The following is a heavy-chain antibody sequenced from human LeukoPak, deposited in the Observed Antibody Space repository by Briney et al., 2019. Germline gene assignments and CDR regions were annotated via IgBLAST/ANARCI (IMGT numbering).Heavy chain of an antibody. D-gene: IGHD3-22*01. Sequence: GGSLRLSCAASGFTFSNYAMIWVRQAPGKGLEWVSAISGSGGSTYYADSVKGRFTISRDNSKNTLYLQMNSLRAEDTAVYYCAKDYLYYYDSSGNDAFDIWGQGTMVTVSS. J-gene: IGHJ3*02. V-gene: IGHV3-23*01. CDR1: GFTFSNYA. CDR2: ISGSGGST. CDR3: AKDYLYYYDSSGNDAFDI.